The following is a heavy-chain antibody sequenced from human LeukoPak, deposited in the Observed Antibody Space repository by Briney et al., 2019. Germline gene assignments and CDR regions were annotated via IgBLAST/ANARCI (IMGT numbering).Heavy chain of an antibody. CDR3: AREVVVVAASRMDV. D-gene: IGHD2-15*01. J-gene: IGHJ6*02. Sequence: ASVKASCKASGYTFTSYGISWVRQAPGQGLEWMGWISAYNGNTNYAQKLQGRVTMTTDTSTSTAYMELRSLRSDDTAVYYCAREVVVVAASRMDVWGQGTTVTISS. V-gene: IGHV1-18*01. CDR2: ISAYNGNT. CDR1: GYTFTSYG.